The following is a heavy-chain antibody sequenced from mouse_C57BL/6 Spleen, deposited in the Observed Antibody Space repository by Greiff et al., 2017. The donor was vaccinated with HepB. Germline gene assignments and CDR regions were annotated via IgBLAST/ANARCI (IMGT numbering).Heavy chain of an antibody. CDR3: ARPGYYGPYWYFDV. V-gene: IGHV5-9*01. CDR2: ISGGGGNT. J-gene: IGHJ1*03. Sequence: EVHLVESGGGLVKPGGSLKLSCAASGFTFSSYTMSWVRQTPEKRLEWVATISGGGGNTYYPDSVKGRFTISRDNAKNTLYLQMSSLRSEDTALYYCARPGYYGPYWYFDVWGTGTTVTVSS. CDR1: GFTFSSYT. D-gene: IGHD1-1*01.